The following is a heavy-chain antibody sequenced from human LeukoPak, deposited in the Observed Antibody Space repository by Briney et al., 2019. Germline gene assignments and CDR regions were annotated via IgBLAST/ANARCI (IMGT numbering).Heavy chain of an antibody. CDR1: GGSISSYY. D-gene: IGHD3-22*01. CDR2: IYYSGST. CDR3: ARVISLVVIDY. Sequence: SETLSLTCTVSGGSISSYYWSWIRQPPGKGLEWIGYIYYSGSTNYNPSLKSRVTISVDTFKNQFSLKLSSVTAADTAVYYCARVISLVVIDYWGQGTLVTVSS. J-gene: IGHJ4*02. V-gene: IGHV4-59*01.